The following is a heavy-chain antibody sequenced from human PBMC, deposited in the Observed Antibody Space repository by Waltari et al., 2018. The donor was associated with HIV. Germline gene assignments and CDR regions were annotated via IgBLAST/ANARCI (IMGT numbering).Heavy chain of an antibody. D-gene: IGHD3-10*01. CDR3: AREMDTFAGHAAFDV. CDR1: GVSVFQTGFF. CDR2: LSNAGGS. V-gene: IGHV4-39*02. J-gene: IGHJ3*01. Sequence: RLEESGPGLLKPSETLSLSCSVSGVSVFQTGFFWAWFRQSPGRGFEWSATLSNAGGSYQNRSLANRVRMFADASGDSFSLSLASVTAEDTAIYDGAREMDTFAGHAAFDVWGRGTMVVVSS.